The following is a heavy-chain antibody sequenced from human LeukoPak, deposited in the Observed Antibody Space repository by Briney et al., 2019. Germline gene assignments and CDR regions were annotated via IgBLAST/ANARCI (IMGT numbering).Heavy chain of an antibody. D-gene: IGHD2-15*01. CDR1: GFTFSSYG. Sequence: PGGSLRLSCAASGFTFSSYGMHWVRQAPGKGPEWVAVIWYDGTNKYYVDSVKGRFTISRDNFKNTLYLQMNSLRAEDTAVYYCARGGFCSGGSCLYYFDYWGQGTLVAVSS. CDR3: ARGGFCSGGSCLYYFDY. CDR2: IWYDGTNK. V-gene: IGHV3-33*01. J-gene: IGHJ4*02.